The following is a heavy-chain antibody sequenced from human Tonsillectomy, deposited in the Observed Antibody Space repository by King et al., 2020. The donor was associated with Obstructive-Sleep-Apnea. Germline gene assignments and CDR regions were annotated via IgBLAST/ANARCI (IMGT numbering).Heavy chain of an antibody. V-gene: IGHV3-66*01. CDR1: GLTVSSNY. CDR3: ARDKSYYYDSSGYYDAFDI. J-gene: IGHJ3*02. Sequence: VQLVESGGGLVQPGGSLRLSCAASGLTVSSNYMSWVRQAPGKGLEWVSVLYSGGSTYYADSVKGRFIIPRDNSKNTLYLQMNSLRAEDTAVYYCARDKSYYYDSSGYYDAFDIWGQGTMVTVSS. CDR2: LYSGGST. D-gene: IGHD3-22*01.